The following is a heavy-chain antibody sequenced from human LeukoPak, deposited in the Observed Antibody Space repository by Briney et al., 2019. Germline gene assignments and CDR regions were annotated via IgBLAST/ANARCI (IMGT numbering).Heavy chain of an antibody. CDR3: ARAGGTSWADY. Sequence: GGSLRLSCEASGFTFRDYWMTWVRQAPGKGLEWVANVKQDETEKFYVDSVKGRFTISRDNGKNSLYLQMNSLRVEDTAIYYCARAGGTSWADYWGQGTLVTVSS. CDR2: VKQDETEK. J-gene: IGHJ4*02. D-gene: IGHD6-13*01. V-gene: IGHV3-7*01. CDR1: GFTFRDYW.